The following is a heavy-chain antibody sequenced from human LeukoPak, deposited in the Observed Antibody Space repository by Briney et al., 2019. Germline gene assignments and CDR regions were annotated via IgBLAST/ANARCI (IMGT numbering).Heavy chain of an antibody. D-gene: IGHD3-22*01. V-gene: IGHV4-59*01. J-gene: IGHJ4*02. CDR1: GGSIGSYY. Sequence: PSETLSLTCTVSGGSIGSYYWNWIRQPPGKALEWIGHTHYSRNTKYNPSLKSRVTMSVDTPKNQLSLRLTSVTAADTAVYYCARVRFYDTTGYSTSYYLDYWGQGALVTVSS. CDR3: ARVRFYDTTGYSTSYYLDY. CDR2: THYSRNT.